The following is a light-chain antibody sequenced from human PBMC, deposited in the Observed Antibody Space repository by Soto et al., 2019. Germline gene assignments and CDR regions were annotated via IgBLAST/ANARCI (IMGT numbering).Light chain of an antibody. J-gene: IGKJ2*01. CDR3: QQTYTTPRT. Sequence: DIQMTQSPSSLPASVGDRVTINCRASQSVVSYLNWDQQKSGKAPKLLIYAASSLQSGVPSRFSGSDTRTDFTLTISGLQPEDLATYYCQQTYTTPRTFGQGTKLEIK. V-gene: IGKV1-39*01. CDR1: QSVVSY. CDR2: AAS.